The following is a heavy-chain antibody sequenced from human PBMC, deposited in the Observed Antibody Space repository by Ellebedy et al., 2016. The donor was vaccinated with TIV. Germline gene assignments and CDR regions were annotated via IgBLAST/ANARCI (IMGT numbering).Heavy chain of an antibody. CDR1: GGSFSGYF. CDR2: INHSGST. D-gene: IGHD1-7*01. V-gene: IGHV4-34*01. CDR3: ARGRTIDEAVAPKYYYGLDV. J-gene: IGHJ6*02. Sequence: SETLSLTXAVYGGSFSGYFWSWIRQSPGKGLEWIGEINHSGSTDYNPSLKSRVTISVDTSNHQFSLNLTSVTAGDTAMYYCARGRTIDEAVAPKYYYGLDVWGQGTTVIVSS.